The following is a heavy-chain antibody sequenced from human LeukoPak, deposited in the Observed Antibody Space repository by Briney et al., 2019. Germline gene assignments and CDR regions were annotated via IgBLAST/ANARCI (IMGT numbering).Heavy chain of an antibody. CDR2: ITPNSGST. CDR3: ARDPGDGFDY. CDR1: GYTFTNYH. D-gene: IGHD5-24*01. Sequence: ASVKVSCKASGYTFTNYHINWVRQAPGQGLEWMGIITPNSGSTSYAQKFQGRITMTRDTSTGTVYMELSGLRSEDTAVYYCARDPGDGFDYWGQGTLVTVSS. V-gene: IGHV1-46*01. J-gene: IGHJ4*02.